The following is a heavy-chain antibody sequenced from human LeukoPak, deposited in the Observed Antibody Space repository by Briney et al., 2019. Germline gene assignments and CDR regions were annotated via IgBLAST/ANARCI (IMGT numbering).Heavy chain of an antibody. CDR1: GFTLSSYG. Sequence: PGGSLRLSCAASGFTLSSYGMHWVRQAPGKGLEWVAVISYDGSNKYYADSVKGRFTISRDNSKNTLYLQMNSLRAEDTAVYYCAKLLNDYGDYYFDYWGQGTLVTVSS. CDR3: AKLLNDYGDYYFDY. J-gene: IGHJ4*02. CDR2: ISYDGSNK. V-gene: IGHV3-30*12. D-gene: IGHD4-17*01.